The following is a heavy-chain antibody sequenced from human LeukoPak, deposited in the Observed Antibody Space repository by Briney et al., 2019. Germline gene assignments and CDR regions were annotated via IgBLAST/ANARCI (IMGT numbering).Heavy chain of an antibody. J-gene: IGHJ6*03. CDR3: ARTYYYYYYMDV. CDR1: GGSFSGYY. Sequence: SETLSLTCAVYGGSFSGYYWSWIRQPPGKGLEWIGEINHSGSTNYNPSLKSRVTISVDTSKNQFSLKLSSVTAADAAVYYCARTYYYYYYMDVWGKGTTVTVSS. CDR2: INHSGST. V-gene: IGHV4-34*01.